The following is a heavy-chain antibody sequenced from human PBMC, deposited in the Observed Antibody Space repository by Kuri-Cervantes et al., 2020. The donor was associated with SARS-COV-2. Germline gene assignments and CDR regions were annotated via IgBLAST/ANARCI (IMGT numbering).Heavy chain of an antibody. V-gene: IGHV3-23*01. Sequence: GESLKISCAASGFTFSSYAMSWVRQAPGKGLEWVSAISGSGGSTYYADSVKGRFTISRDNSKNTLYLQMNSLRAEDTAVYYCARDPYASGTEGDIWGQGTMVTVSS. CDR3: ARDPYASGTEGDI. D-gene: IGHD1-7*01. CDR1: GFTFSSYA. CDR2: ISGSGGST. J-gene: IGHJ3*02.